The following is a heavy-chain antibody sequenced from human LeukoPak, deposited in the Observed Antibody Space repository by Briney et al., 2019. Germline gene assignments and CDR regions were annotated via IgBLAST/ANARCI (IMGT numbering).Heavy chain of an antibody. CDR1: GDFISSYH. J-gene: IGHJ5*02. CDR3: ARDLNPRGSYRYAWFDP. D-gene: IGHD3-16*02. CDR2: IYTSGST. V-gene: IGHV4-4*07. Sequence: SETLSLTCTVSGDFISSYHWSWIRQSAGKGLEWIGRIYTSGSTNYNPSLKSRVTMSVDTSKNQFSLKLSSVTAADTAVYYCARDLNPRGSYRYAWFDPWGQGTLVTVSS.